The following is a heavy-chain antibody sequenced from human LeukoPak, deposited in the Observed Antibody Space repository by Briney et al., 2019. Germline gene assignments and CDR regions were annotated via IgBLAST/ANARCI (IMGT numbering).Heavy chain of an antibody. D-gene: IGHD1-26*01. CDR1: GFIFSNAW. J-gene: IGHJ4*02. Sequence: GGSLRLSCAASGFIFSNAWMSWVRQAPGKGLEWVGRIKSKTDGGTTDYAAPVKGRFTISRDDSKNTLYLQMNSLKTEDTAVYYCTTDLSWEPLDYWGQGTLVTVSS. CDR2: IKSKTDGGTT. CDR3: TTDLSWEPLDY. V-gene: IGHV3-15*01.